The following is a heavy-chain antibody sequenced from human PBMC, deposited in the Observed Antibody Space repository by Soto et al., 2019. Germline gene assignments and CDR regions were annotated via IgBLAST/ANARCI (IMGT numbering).Heavy chain of an antibody. CDR2: IRGSGGST. V-gene: IGHV3-23*01. CDR3: AKCGGISFDYYYCGMDV. D-gene: IGHD3-10*01. CDR1: GFTFSSYA. Sequence: EVQLLESGGGLVQPGGSLRLSCAASGFTFSSYAMSWVRQAPGKGLEWVSAIRGSGGSTYYADSVKGRFTISRDNSKNTLYLQMNSLRAEDTAVYYCAKCGGISFDYYYCGMDVWGQGTTVTVSS. J-gene: IGHJ6*02.